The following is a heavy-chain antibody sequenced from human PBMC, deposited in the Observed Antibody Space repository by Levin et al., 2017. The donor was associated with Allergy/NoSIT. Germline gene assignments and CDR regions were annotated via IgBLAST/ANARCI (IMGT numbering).Heavy chain of an antibody. CDR1: GGSISSSSYY. CDR3: ARHVLRSHLWAEGGSPDAFDI. V-gene: IGHV4-39*01. CDR2: IYYSGST. Sequence: SETLSLTCTVSGGSISSSSYYWGWIRQPPGKGLEWIGSIYYSGSTYYNPSLKSRVTISVDTSKNQFSLKLSSVTAADTAVYYCARHVLRSHLWAEGGSPDAFDIWGQGTMVTVSS. J-gene: IGHJ3*02. D-gene: IGHD2/OR15-2a*01.